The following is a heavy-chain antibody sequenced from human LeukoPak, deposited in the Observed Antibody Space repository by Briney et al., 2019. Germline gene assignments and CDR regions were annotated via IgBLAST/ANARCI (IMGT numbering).Heavy chain of an antibody. CDR3: ARDREGASCFDY. D-gene: IGHD2-2*01. Sequence: ASVKVSCKASGYTFTSYAMHWVRQAPGQRLEWMGWINAGNGNTKYSQKFQGRVTITRDTSASTAYMELSSLRSEDTAVYYCARDREGASCFDYWGQGTLVTVSS. V-gene: IGHV1-3*01. CDR1: GYTFTSYA. CDR2: INAGNGNT. J-gene: IGHJ4*02.